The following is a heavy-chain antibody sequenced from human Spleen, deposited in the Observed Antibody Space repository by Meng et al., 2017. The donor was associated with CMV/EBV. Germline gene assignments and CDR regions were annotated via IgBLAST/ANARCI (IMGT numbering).Heavy chain of an antibody. J-gene: IGHJ4*02. V-gene: IGHV1-46*01. D-gene: IGHD3-10*01. CDR3: ARELLLWDFDY. Sequence: QVQLVQSGAELKKPGASVKVSCKASGYTFTSYYMHWGRQAPGQGLEWMGIINPSGGSTSYAQKFQGRVTMTRDTSTSTVYMELSSLRSEDTAVYYCARELLLWDFDYWGQGTLVTVSS. CDR2: INPSGGST. CDR1: GYTFTSYY.